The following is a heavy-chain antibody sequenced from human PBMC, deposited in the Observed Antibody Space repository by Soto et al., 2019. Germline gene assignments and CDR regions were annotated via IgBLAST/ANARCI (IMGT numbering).Heavy chain of an antibody. CDR1: GFTFSSYG. D-gene: IGHD3-3*01. CDR3: AKDRRSSIKIFGVVIMEYYGMDV. V-gene: IGHV3-30*18. J-gene: IGHJ6*02. CDR2: ISYDGINK. Sequence: GGALRLSCAASGFTFSSYGMHWVRQAPGKGLEWVAVISYDGINKYYADSVKGRFTISRDNSKNTLYLQMNSLRAEDTAVYYCAKDRRSSIKIFGVVIMEYYGMDVWGQGTTVTVSS.